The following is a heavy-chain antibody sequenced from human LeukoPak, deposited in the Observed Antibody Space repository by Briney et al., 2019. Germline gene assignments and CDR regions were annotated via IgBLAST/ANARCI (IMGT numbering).Heavy chain of an antibody. Sequence: GGSLRLSCAASGLTFSSYAMSWVRQAPGKGLEWVSGISGSGGSTYYADSVKGRFTISRDNSKNTLYLQMNSLRAEDTAVYYCAKVVGNWYYFDYWGQGTLVTVSS. J-gene: IGHJ4*02. CDR3: AKVVGNWYYFDY. D-gene: IGHD1-1*01. CDR1: GLTFSSYA. V-gene: IGHV3-23*01. CDR2: ISGSGGST.